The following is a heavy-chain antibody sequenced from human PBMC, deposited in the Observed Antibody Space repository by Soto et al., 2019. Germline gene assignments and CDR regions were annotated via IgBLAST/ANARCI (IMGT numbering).Heavy chain of an antibody. CDR3: ARVMLYSSGWYQLPYYYYGMDV. CDR2: ISYDGSNK. Sequence: GGSLRLSCAASGFTFSSYAMHWVRQAPGKGLEWVAVISYDGSNKYYADSVKGRFTISRDNSKNTLYLQMNSLRAEDTAVYYCARVMLYSSGWYQLPYYYYGMDVWGQGTTVTVSS. CDR1: GFTFSSYA. D-gene: IGHD6-19*01. J-gene: IGHJ6*02. V-gene: IGHV3-30-3*01.